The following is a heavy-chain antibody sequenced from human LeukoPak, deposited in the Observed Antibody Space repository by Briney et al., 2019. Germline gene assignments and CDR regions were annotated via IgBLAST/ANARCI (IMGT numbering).Heavy chain of an antibody. CDR1: GFTFDDYA. V-gene: IGHV3-9*03. Sequence: GRSLRLSCVASGFTFDDYAMHWVRQGPGMGLEWVSGISWNSGRTDYADSVKGRFTISRDNAKNSLYLQMNTLRPEDIALYYCVKDSSYSSTFGFDMWGQRTMVTVSS. CDR2: ISWNSGRT. J-gene: IGHJ3*02. CDR3: VKDSSYSSTFGFDM. D-gene: IGHD6-13*01.